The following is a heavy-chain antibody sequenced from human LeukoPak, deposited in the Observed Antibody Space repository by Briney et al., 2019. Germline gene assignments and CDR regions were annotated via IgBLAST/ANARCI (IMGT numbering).Heavy chain of an antibody. CDR3: VRDSDILASDAFDI. CDR2: IYSGGTT. J-gene: IGHJ3*02. D-gene: IGHD3-9*01. V-gene: IGHV3-66*01. Sequence: PGGSLRLSCSASGFTFSNYGMSWVRQAPGKGLEWVSVIYSGGTTYYADSVKGRFTISRDSSKNTLYLQMNSLRAEDTAVYYCVRDSDILASDAFDIWGQGTMVTVSS. CDR1: GFTFSNYG.